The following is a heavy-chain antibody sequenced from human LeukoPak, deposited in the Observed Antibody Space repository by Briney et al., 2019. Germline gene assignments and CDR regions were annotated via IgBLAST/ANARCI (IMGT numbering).Heavy chain of an antibody. J-gene: IGHJ6*02. V-gene: IGHV4-39*01. D-gene: IGHD6-19*01. Sequence: SETLSLTCTVSGGSISSSSYYWGWIRQPPGKGLEWIGSIYYSGSTYYNPSLKSRVTISVDTSKNQFSLKLSSVTAADTAVYYCARRDSSGWSYYGMDVWGQGTTVTVSS. CDR1: GGSISSSSYY. CDR3: ARRDSSGWSYYGMDV. CDR2: IYYSGST.